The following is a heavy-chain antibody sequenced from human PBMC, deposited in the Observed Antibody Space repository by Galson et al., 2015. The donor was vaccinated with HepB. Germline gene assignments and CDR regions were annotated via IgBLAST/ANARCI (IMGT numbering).Heavy chain of an antibody. CDR2: ISTNTGNP. CDR3: ARSPTRNYYYGSGSYYLTRNYYGMDV. Sequence: SVKVSCKASGYTFTSYAMNWVRQAPGQGLEWMGWISTNTGNPTYAQGFTGRFVFSLDTSVSTAYLQISSLKAEDTAVYYCARSPTRNYYYGSGSYYLTRNYYGMDVWGQGTTVTVSS. CDR1: GYTFTSYA. J-gene: IGHJ6*02. D-gene: IGHD3-10*01. V-gene: IGHV7-4-1*02.